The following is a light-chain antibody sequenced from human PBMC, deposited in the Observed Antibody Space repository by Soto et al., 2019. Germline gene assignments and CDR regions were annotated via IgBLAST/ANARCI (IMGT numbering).Light chain of an antibody. V-gene: IGKV3-20*01. CDR3: QQYGSSPPNT. Sequence: EIVLTQSPGTLSLSPGERATLSCRASQSVSSSYLAWYQQKPGQAPRLLIYDASNRATGIPARFSGSGSGTDFTLTISRLEPEDFAVYYCQQYGSSPPNTFGGGTKVDIK. J-gene: IGKJ4*01. CDR2: DAS. CDR1: QSVSSSY.